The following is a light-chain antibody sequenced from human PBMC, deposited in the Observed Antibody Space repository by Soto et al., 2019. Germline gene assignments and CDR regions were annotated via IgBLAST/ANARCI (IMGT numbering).Light chain of an antibody. V-gene: IGLV2-14*01. Sequence: QSVLTQPASVSGSPGQSITISCTGTSSDVSGYNFVSWYQQHPGKAPKLMISEVSNRPSGVSNRFSGSKSGNTASLTISGLQTEDEAYYYCSSYTITTALVFGSGTKVTVL. CDR3: SSYTITTALV. CDR2: EVS. J-gene: IGLJ1*01. CDR1: SSDVSGYNF.